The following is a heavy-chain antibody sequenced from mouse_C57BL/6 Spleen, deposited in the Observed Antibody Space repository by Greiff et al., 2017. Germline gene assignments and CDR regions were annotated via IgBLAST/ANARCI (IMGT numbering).Heavy chain of an antibody. J-gene: IGHJ1*03. CDR2: IYPGSGST. CDR1: GYTFTSYW. V-gene: IGHV1-55*01. CDR3: ARRYYYGSSYGWYVDV. Sequence: QVQLQQPGAELVKPGASVKMSCKASGYTFTSYWITWVKQRPGQGLEWIGDIYPGSGSTKYNEKFKSKATLTVDTSSSTAYMQLSSLTSEDSAVYYCARRYYYGSSYGWYVDVWGTGTTVTVSS. D-gene: IGHD1-1*01.